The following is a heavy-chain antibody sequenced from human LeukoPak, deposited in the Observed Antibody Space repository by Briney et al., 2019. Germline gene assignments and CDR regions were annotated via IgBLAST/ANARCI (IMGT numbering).Heavy chain of an antibody. D-gene: IGHD2-15*01. CDR3: ARHYRDMVYYYYMDV. CDR2: INHSGSP. Sequence: GSLRLFCAASGFTFSDYYMSWIRQSPGKGLEWLGEINHSGSPNYNPSLKSRVTISVDTSKNQFSLKLSSVTAADTAVYYCARHYRDMVYYYYMDVWGKGSTVTVSS. J-gene: IGHJ6*03. CDR1: GFTFSDYY. V-gene: IGHV4-34*01.